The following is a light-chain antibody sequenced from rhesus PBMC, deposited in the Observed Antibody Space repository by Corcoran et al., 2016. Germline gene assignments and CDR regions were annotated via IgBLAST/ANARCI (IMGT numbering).Light chain of an antibody. CDR3: QQSNYLWS. CDR1: QSVGNY. CDR2: GAS. V-gene: IGKV3-24*04. J-gene: IGKJ1*01. Sequence: ETVVTQSPATLSLSPGERATLSCRASQSVGNYLAWYQQKPGQAPRLLIYGASNRATGIPDRCSGSGSGTDVTLAISSLEPEDVGVYYCQQSNYLWSFGQGTKVELK.